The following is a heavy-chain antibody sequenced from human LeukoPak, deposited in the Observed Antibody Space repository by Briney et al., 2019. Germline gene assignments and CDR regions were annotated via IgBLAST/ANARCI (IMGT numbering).Heavy chain of an antibody. V-gene: IGHV3-30*02. CDR3: AKGLYGSGSYYKPFDY. Sequence: TGGSLRLSCAASGFTFSDYYMSWIRQAPGKGLEWVAFIRYDGSNKYYADSVKGRFTISRDNSKNTLYLQMNSLRAEDTAVYYCAKGLYGSGSYYKPFDYWGQGTLVTVSS. CDR1: GFTFSDYY. D-gene: IGHD3-10*01. CDR2: IRYDGSNK. J-gene: IGHJ4*02.